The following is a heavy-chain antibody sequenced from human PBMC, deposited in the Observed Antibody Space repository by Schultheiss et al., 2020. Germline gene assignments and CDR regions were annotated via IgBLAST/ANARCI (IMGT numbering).Heavy chain of an antibody. V-gene: IGHV3-66*01. CDR1: GFTVSSNY. D-gene: IGHD2-2*01. Sequence: GGSLRLSCAASGFTVSSNYMSWVRQAPGKGLEWVSVIYSGGSTYYADSVKGRFTISRDNSKNTLYLQMNSLRAEDTAVYFCARETKGSSSTSVDYWGQGTLVTVSS. CDR2: IYSGGST. CDR3: ARETKGSSSTSVDY. J-gene: IGHJ4*02.